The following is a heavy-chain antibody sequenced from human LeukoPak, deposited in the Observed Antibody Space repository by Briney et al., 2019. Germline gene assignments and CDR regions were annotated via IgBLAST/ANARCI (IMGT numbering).Heavy chain of an antibody. CDR2: INHSGST. Sequence: PSETLSLTCAVYGGSFSGYYWSWIRQPPGKGLEWIGEINHSGSTNYNPSLKSRVTISVDTSKNQFSLKLSSVTAADTAVYYCARVLWGIVVVPAAMKISDYWGQGTLVTVSS. CDR3: ARVLWGIVVVPAAMKISDY. V-gene: IGHV4-34*01. J-gene: IGHJ4*02. D-gene: IGHD2-2*01. CDR1: GGSFSGYY.